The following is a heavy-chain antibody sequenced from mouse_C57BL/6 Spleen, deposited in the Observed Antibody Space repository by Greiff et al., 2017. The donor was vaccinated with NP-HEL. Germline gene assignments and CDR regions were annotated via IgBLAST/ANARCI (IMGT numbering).Heavy chain of an antibody. Sequence: QVQLQQSGAELVRPGASVKLSCKASGYTFTDYYINWVKQRPGQGLEWIARIYPGSGNTYYNEKFKGKATLTAEKSSSTAYMQLSSLTSEDSAVYFCARSHYYGSSYVGAMDYWGQGTSVTVSS. J-gene: IGHJ4*01. CDR1: GYTFTDYY. CDR2: IYPGSGNT. V-gene: IGHV1-76*01. CDR3: ARSHYYGSSYVGAMDY. D-gene: IGHD1-1*01.